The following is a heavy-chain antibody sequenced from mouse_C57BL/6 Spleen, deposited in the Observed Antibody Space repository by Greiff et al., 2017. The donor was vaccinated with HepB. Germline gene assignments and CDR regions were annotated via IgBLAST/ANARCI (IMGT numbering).Heavy chain of an antibody. CDR1: GFNIKNTY. CDR2: IDPANGNT. V-gene: IGHV14-3*01. CDR3: ACRRTPLYAMDY. J-gene: IGHJ4*01. Sequence: EVQLQQSVAELVRPGASVKLSCTASGFNIKNTYIHWVKQRPEQGLEWIGRIDPANGNTKYAPKFQGKATITADTSSNTAYLQLSSLTSEDTAIYYWACRRTPLYAMDYWGQGTSVTVSS.